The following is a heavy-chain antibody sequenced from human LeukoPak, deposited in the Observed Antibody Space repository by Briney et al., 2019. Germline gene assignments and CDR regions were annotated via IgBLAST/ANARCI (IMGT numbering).Heavy chain of an antibody. J-gene: IGHJ4*02. CDR1: GYTFINYY. D-gene: IGHD7-27*01. Sequence: ASVKVSCKASGYTFINYYIHWVRQAPGQGLEWMGLINPGGGSTTYSQKFQGRVTMTRDTSTNTVYMELNSLRSEDTALYYCARARTGDSVYWGQGTLVTVSS. V-gene: IGHV1-46*01. CDR2: INPGGGST. CDR3: ARARTGDSVY.